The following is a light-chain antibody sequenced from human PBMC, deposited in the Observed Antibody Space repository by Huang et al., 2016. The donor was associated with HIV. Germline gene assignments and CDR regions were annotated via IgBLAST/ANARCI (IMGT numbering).Light chain of an antibody. CDR1: HGISNT. V-gene: IGKV1D-13*01. CDR3: QQFNHYPLT. CDR2: DAS. J-gene: IGKJ4*01. Sequence: QLTQSPSSLSASVGDRVTITCRASHGISNTLAWYQQKPGKAPKLRIYDASSLQTGAPSRCSGSGSGTDFTLTISSLQPEDCATYYCQQFNHYPLTFGGGTKVEIE.